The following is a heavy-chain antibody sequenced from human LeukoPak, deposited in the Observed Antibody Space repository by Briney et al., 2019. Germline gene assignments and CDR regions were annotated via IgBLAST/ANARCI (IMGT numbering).Heavy chain of an antibody. D-gene: IGHD6-13*01. CDR3: AKGPLRGIAAAIDY. V-gene: IGHV3-30*18. J-gene: IGHJ4*02. CDR2: ISYDGRNK. CDR1: GFTFNNYG. Sequence: GKSLRLSCAASGFTFNNYGMHWVRQAPGKGLEWVAVISYDGRNKHYPDSVKGRFTISRDISTDTLWLQMDSLRTEDTAVYYCAKGPLRGIAAAIDYWGQGTLVTVSS.